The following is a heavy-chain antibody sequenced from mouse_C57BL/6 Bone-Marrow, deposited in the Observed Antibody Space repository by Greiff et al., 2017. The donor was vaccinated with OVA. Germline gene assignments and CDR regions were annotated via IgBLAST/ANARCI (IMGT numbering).Heavy chain of an antibody. CDR2: INPSTGGT. CDR3: ARSGASSLGFDY. D-gene: IGHD1-1*01. J-gene: IGHJ2*01. Sequence: EVQLQQSGPELVKPGASVKISCKASGYSFTGYYMNWVKQSPEKSLEWIGEINPSTGGTTYNQKFKAKATLTVDKSSSTADMQLKSLTSEDSAVYYGARSGASSLGFDYWGQGTTLTVSS. CDR1: GYSFTGYY. V-gene: IGHV1-42*01.